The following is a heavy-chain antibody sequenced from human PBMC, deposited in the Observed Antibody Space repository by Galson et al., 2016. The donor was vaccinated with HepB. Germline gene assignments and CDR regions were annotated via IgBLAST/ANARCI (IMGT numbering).Heavy chain of an antibody. CDR3: GAFRGDSSGYGEY. CDR2: ISTDGRTA. J-gene: IGHJ4*02. V-gene: IGHV3-74*01. Sequence: SLRLSCAASGFTFSSYWMHWVRQAPGKGLVWVSRISTDGRTANQADSVEGRFTISRENARNTVYLQMNSLTAEDTAVYYCGAFRGDSSGYGEYWSQGTLVTVSS. CDR1: GFTFSSYW. D-gene: IGHD5-18*01.